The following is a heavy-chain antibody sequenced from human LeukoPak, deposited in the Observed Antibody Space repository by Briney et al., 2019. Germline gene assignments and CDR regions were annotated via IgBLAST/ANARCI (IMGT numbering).Heavy chain of an antibody. D-gene: IGHD6-13*01. Sequence: SETLSLTCTVSGGSITSNTNYWGWIRQPPGKGLEWIGEINHSGSTNYNPSLKSRVTISVDTSKNQFSLKLSSVTAADTAVYYCARENSTAFDYWGQGALVAVSS. J-gene: IGHJ4*02. V-gene: IGHV4-39*07. CDR1: GGSITSNTNY. CDR2: INHSGST. CDR3: ARENSTAFDY.